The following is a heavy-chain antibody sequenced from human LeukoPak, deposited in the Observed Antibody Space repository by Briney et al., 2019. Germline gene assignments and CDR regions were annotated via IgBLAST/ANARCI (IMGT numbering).Heavy chain of an antibody. CDR3: ARLSVDIVVVPAAHYYYYYYMDV. V-gene: IGHV4-38-2*02. Sequence: SETLSLTCTVSGYSISNGYYWDWIRQPPGKGLEWIGSIYYSGSTYYNPSLESRVTISVDTSKNQFSLKLSSVTAADTAVYYCARLSVDIVVVPAAHYYYYYYMDVWGKGTTVTVSS. D-gene: IGHD2-2*03. CDR2: IYYSGST. CDR1: GYSISNGYY. J-gene: IGHJ6*03.